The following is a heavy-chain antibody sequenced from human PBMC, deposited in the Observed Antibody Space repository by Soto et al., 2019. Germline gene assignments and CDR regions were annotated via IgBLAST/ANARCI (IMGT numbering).Heavy chain of an antibody. J-gene: IGHJ5*02. CDR1: GGSISSSSYY. Sequence: SETLSLTCTVSGGSISSSSYYWGWIRQPPGKGLEWIGSIYYSGSTYYNPSLKSRVTISVDTSQNQFSLKLSSVTAADTAVYYCATQGRTVESGAPNWFDPWGQGTLVTVSS. D-gene: IGHD3-3*01. CDR3: ATQGRTVESGAPNWFDP. V-gene: IGHV4-39*01. CDR2: IYYSGST.